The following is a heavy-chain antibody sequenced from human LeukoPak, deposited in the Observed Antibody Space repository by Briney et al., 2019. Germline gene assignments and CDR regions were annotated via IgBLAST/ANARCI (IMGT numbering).Heavy chain of an antibody. CDR2: ISGSGGST. CDR1: GFTFSSYA. D-gene: IGHD5-12*01. J-gene: IGHJ4*02. Sequence: GGSLRLSCAASGFTFSSYAMSWVRQAPGKGLEWVSAISGSGGSTYYADSVKGRFTISRDNSKNTLYLQMNSLRAEDTAVYYCAKDPRREEATIGDYWGQGTLVTVSS. V-gene: IGHV3-23*01. CDR3: AKDPRREEATIGDY.